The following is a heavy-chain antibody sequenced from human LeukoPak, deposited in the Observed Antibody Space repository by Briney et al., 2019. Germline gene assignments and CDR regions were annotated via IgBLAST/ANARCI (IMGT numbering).Heavy chain of an antibody. D-gene: IGHD1-26*01. J-gene: IGHJ4*02. CDR1: GGSISNTNW. Sequence: SKTLSLTCGASGGSISNTNWWSWVRQPPGQGLEWIGEVSLTGETNYNPSLNGRVTMSLDGSRNQLSLTLTSVTAADTAIYYCSRESGAFCPFGYWGQGTLVIVPP. V-gene: IGHV4-4*02. CDR2: VSLTGET. CDR3: SRESGAFCPFGY.